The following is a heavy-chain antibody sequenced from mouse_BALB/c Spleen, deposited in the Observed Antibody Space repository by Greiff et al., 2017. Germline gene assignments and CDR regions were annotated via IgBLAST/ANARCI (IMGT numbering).Heavy chain of an antibody. CDR1: GYTFTSYW. V-gene: IGHV1-7*01. Sequence: VQLQQSGAELAKPGASVKMSCKASGYTFTSYWMHWVKQRPGQGLEWIGYINPSTGYTEYNQKFKDKATLTADKSSSTAYMQLSSLTSEDSAVYYCARSITTVPDYWGQGTTLTVSS. CDR3: ARSITTVPDY. D-gene: IGHD1-1*01. J-gene: IGHJ2*01. CDR2: INPSTGYT.